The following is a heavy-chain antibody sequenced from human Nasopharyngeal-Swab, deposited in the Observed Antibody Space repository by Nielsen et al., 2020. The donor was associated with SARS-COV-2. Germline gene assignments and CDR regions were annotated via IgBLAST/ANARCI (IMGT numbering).Heavy chain of an antibody. D-gene: IGHD5-24*01. V-gene: IGHV3-53*01. CDR2: IYSGGST. Sequence: IRQRPGKGLEWVSVIYSGGSTYYADSVKGRFTISRDNSKNTLYLQMNSLRAEDTAVYYCARSRGRDGYNYAFDIWGQGTMVTVSS. CDR3: ARSRGRDGYNYAFDI. J-gene: IGHJ3*02.